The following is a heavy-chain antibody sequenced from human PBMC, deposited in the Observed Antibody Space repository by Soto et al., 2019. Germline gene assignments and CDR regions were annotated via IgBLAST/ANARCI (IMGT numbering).Heavy chain of an antibody. J-gene: IGHJ4*02. V-gene: IGHV2-5*01. Sequence: QITLKESGPTLVKPTQTLTLTCTVSGFSLTSRGMTLGWIRQPPGKAPEWLALSTQYSPSLQSRLTFTTDTSNNQVVLTMTNMDPVDTATYYCTLRHDSSRGSIYWGQGIMVTVSS. CDR1: GFSLTSRGMT. CDR3: TLRHDSSRGSIY. D-gene: IGHD3-22*01. CDR2: ST.